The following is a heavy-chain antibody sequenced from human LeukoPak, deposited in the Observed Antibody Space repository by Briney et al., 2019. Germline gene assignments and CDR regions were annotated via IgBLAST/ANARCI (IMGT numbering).Heavy chain of an antibody. D-gene: IGHD6-13*01. CDR1: GYTFTSYG. J-gene: IGHJ4*02. Sequence: ASVKVSCTASGYTFTSYGISWVRQAPGQGLEWMGWISAYNGNTNYAQKLQGRVTMTTDTSTTTVYMELRSLKSDDTAVYFCARGGRDSSSWFFDYWGQGTLVTVSS. CDR2: ISAYNGNT. V-gene: IGHV1-18*01. CDR3: ARGGRDSSSWFFDY.